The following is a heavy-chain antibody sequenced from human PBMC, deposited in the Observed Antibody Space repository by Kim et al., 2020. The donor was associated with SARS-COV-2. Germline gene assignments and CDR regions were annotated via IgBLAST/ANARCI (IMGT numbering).Heavy chain of an antibody. V-gene: IGHV3-23*01. CDR1: GFIFTNYA. CDR2: ISGSGDRL. Sequence: GGSLRLSCAASGFIFTNYAMNWVRQAPGQGLEWISTISGSGDRLYYADSVKGRFTISKDNSRNTLYMEMNSLRAEDTAIYYCARRGGNGWGGFAIWGQGTMVSVSA. D-gene: IGHD2-21*01. J-gene: IGHJ3*02. CDR3: ARRGGNGWGGFAI.